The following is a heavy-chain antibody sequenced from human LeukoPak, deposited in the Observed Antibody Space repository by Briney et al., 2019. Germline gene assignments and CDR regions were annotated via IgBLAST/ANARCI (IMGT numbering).Heavy chain of an antibody. CDR3: ARHYYYYYMDV. V-gene: IGHV4-59*11. CDR1: GGSISSHY. Sequence: SETLSLTCTVSGGSISSHYWSWIRQPPGKGLEWIGYIYYSGSTNYNPSLKSRVTISVDTSKNQFSLKLSSVTAADTAVYYCARHYYYYYMDVWGKGTTVTVSS. CDR2: IYYSGST. J-gene: IGHJ6*03.